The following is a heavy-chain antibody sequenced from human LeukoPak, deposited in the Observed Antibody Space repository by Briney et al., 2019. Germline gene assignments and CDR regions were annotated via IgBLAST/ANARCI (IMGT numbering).Heavy chain of an antibody. Sequence: ASVKVSCKASGGTFSSYAISWVRQAPGQGLEWMGGFDPEDGETIYAQKFQGRVTMTEDTSTDTAYMELSSLRSEDTAVYYCATPSMIVGGGAFDIWGQGTMVTVSS. V-gene: IGHV1-24*01. CDR3: ATPSMIVGGGAFDI. CDR2: FDPEDGET. CDR1: GGTFSSYA. J-gene: IGHJ3*02. D-gene: IGHD3-22*01.